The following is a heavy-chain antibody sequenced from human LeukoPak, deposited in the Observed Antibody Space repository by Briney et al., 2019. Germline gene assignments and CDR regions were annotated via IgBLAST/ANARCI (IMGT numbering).Heavy chain of an antibody. CDR2: ISDSGSP. V-gene: IGHV4-59*01. D-gene: IGHD2-15*01. J-gene: IGHJ5*02. Sequence: PAETLSLTCTVSGGSINTYYWSGLRQPPGKGLEWIGYISDSGSPSYNSSLKSRVTISIDTSKKQFSLMLSSVTAADTAIYYCARSTQRYCSGGTCFPYWFDPWGRGALVTVSS. CDR3: ARSTQRYCSGGTCFPYWFDP. CDR1: GGSINTYY.